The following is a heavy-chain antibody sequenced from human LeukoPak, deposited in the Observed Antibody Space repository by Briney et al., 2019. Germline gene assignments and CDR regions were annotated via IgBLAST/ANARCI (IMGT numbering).Heavy chain of an antibody. D-gene: IGHD6-13*01. J-gene: IGHJ5*02. V-gene: IGHV4-59*08. Sequence: PSETLSLTCTVSGGSISSYFWSWIRQPPGKGLEWIGYMQYSGSANYNPSLKSRVTISVDTSENQFSLKLSSVTAADTAVYYCARRSSSFPNRFDPWGQGTLVTVSS. CDR3: ARRSSSFPNRFDP. CDR2: MQYSGSA. CDR1: GGSISSYF.